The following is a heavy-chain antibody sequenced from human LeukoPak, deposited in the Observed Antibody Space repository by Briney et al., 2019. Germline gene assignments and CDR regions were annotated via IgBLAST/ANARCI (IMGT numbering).Heavy chain of an antibody. CDR2: IYDSGST. J-gene: IGHJ4*02. CDR1: GGSISSHY. CDR3: ARSGGVTIDY. Sequence: PSETLSLTCTVSGGSISSHYWSWIRQPPGKGLEWIGYIYDSGSTNYNPSLKSRGTISVDTSKNQFSLRLSSVTAADTAVYYCARSGGVTIDYWGQGTLVTVSS. V-gene: IGHV4-59*11. D-gene: IGHD2-15*01.